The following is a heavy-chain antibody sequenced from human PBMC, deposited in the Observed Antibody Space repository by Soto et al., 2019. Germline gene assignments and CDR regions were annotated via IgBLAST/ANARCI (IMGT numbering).Heavy chain of an antibody. V-gene: IGHV1-2*02. D-gene: IGHD3-9*01. Sequence: QMQLVQSGAEARKPGASVKVSCKTSGYTFTGYYLNWVRQAPGRGLEGVGWINPKTGDTNNAQKFQDRVTMTTDTSISTGYMELSGLKSDDTAVYYCLTGDHLVRWGQGTRVTVSS. CDR1: GYTFTGYY. J-gene: IGHJ4*02. CDR2: INPKTGDT. CDR3: LTGDHLVR.